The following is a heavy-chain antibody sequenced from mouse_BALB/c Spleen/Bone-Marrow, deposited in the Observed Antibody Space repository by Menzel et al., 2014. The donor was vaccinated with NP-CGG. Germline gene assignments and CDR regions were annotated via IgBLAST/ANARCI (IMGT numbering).Heavy chain of an antibody. CDR2: ISGGGSYT. J-gene: IGHJ3*01. D-gene: IGHD2-4*01. CDR1: GFTFNNYG. CDR3: ARHAYYDQTEVSFVY. Sequence: VQGVESGGGLVKSGGSLKLSCAASGFTFNNYGMSWVRQTPEKRLEWVATISGGGSYTFYPDSVKGRFTIPRDNAKNDLYLQLSSLRSEDTALYYCARHAYYDQTEVSFVYWGQGTLVTVSA. V-gene: IGHV5-9-2*01.